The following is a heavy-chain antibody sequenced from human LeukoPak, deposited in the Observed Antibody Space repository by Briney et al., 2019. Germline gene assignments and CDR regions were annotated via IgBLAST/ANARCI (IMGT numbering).Heavy chain of an antibody. CDR3: AKDVGSSGWLRGRVDY. J-gene: IGHJ4*02. CDR1: GFTFSSYA. CDR2: ISGSGGST. V-gene: IGHV3-23*01. Sequence: GGSLRLSCAASGFTFSSYAMSWVRQAPGKGLEWVSAISGSGGSTYYADSVKGRFTISRDNSKNTLYLQMNSLRAEDTAVYYCAKDVGSSGWLRGRVDYWGQGTLVTVSS. D-gene: IGHD6-19*01.